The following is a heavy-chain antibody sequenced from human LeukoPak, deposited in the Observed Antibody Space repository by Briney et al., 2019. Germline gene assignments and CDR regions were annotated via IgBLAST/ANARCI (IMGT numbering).Heavy chain of an antibody. J-gene: IGHJ4*02. CDR3: ASTVREWELHFDY. V-gene: IGHV3-11*01. D-gene: IGHD1-26*01. Sequence: GGSLRLSYAASGFTFSDYYMSWIRQAPGKGLEWVSYISSSGSTIYYADSVKGRFTISRDNAKNSLYLQMNSLRAEDTAVYYCASTVREWELHFDYWGQGTLVTVSS. CDR2: ISSSGSTI. CDR1: GFTFSDYY.